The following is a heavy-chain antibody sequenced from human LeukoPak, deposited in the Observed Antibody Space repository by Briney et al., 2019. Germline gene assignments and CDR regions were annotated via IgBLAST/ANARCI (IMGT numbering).Heavy chain of an antibody. J-gene: IGHJ6*03. V-gene: IGHV3-30*02. CDR2: IRYDGTKT. CDR1: KFRFSDYG. CDR3: AKDGVILAPGESWYMDV. D-gene: IGHD3-10*01. Sequence: GGFLRLSCSASKFRFSDYGMHWVRQAPGKGLERVAFIRYDGTKTNYAESVRGRFTISRDNSKNTLYLQMNSLRADDTAVFYCAKDGVILAPGESWYMDVWGSGTPVTVSS.